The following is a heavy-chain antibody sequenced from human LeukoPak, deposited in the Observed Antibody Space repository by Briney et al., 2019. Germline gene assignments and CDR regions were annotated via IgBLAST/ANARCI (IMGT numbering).Heavy chain of an antibody. J-gene: IGHJ5*02. D-gene: IGHD6-19*01. CDR1: GGTFSSYT. Sequence: SVKVSCKASGGTFSSYTISWVRQAPGQGLEWMGRIIPILGIANYAQKFQGRVTITADKSTSTAYMELSSLRSEDTAVYYCARSSGWSLNWFDPWGQGTLATVSS. CDR2: IIPILGIA. V-gene: IGHV1-69*02. CDR3: ARSSGWSLNWFDP.